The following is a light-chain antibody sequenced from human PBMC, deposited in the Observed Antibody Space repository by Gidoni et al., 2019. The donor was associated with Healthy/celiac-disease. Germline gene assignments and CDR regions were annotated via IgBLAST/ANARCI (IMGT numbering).Light chain of an antibody. CDR1: QGISNY. CDR3: QKYNSAPLT. J-gene: IGKJ4*01. CDR2: AAS. V-gene: IGKV1-27*01. Sequence: DIQMTQSPPSLSASVGERVTITCRASQGISNYLAWYQQKPGKVHKLLIYAASTLQSGVPPRFSGSGSGTDFTLTISSLQPEDVATYYCQKYNSAPLTFGGGTKVEIK.